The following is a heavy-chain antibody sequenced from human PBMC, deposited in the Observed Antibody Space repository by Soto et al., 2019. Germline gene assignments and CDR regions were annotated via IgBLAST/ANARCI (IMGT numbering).Heavy chain of an antibody. CDR2: VNTDESRT. V-gene: IGHV3-74*01. CDR3: ARVLNGQWYFDY. Sequence: EVQLVESGGGLVQPGGSLRLSCGASGFTFSSYWMHWVRQAPGKGLVWVSRVNTDESRTSYADSVTGRFTISRDNAMNTLYLQMNSLRAEDTAVYYCARVLNGQWYFDYWGQGTQVTVSS. J-gene: IGHJ4*02. D-gene: IGHD6-19*01. CDR1: GFTFSSYW.